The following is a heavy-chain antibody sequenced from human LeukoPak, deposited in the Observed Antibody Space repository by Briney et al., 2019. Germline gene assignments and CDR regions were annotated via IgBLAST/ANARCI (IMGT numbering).Heavy chain of an antibody. Sequence: GGSLRHSCAASGFTFSSYSMNWVRQAPGKGLEWVSSVTSNDYIFYADSMKGRFTISRDNAKNSLFLQMNSLRADDTAVYYCARHPYCSSTTCYGIGYWGQGTLVAVSS. J-gene: IGHJ4*02. CDR1: GFTFSSYS. CDR3: ARHPYCSSTTCYGIGY. V-gene: IGHV3-21*01. D-gene: IGHD2-2*01. CDR2: VTSNDYI.